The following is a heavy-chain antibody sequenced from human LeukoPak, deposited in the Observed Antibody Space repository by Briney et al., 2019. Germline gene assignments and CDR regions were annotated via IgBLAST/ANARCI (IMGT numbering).Heavy chain of an antibody. CDR1: GFIFSSNS. CDR2: ISSGSSTI. D-gene: IGHD1-1*01. J-gene: IGHJ4*02. CDR3: ATSGYNTTDY. Sequence: GGSLRLSCAASGFIFSSNSMNWVRQAPGKGLEWVSYISSGSSTIYYADSVKGRFTISRDDAKRSLYPQMNNLRAEDTAVYYCATSGYNTTDYWGQGTVVAVSS. V-gene: IGHV3-48*04.